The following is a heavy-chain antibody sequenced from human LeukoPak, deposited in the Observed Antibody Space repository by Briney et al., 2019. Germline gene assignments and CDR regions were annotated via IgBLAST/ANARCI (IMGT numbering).Heavy chain of an antibody. V-gene: IGHV3-23*01. CDR1: GFTFSSSA. Sequence: GGSLRLSCAASGFTFSSSAMSWDRQAPGKGLEWVSAISGSGGNTYYADSVKGQFTISRDNSKNTLYLQMHSLRAADTAVYYCATDSRYCSGGSCYSGTFDYWGQGTLVTVSS. J-gene: IGHJ4*02. D-gene: IGHD2-15*01. CDR3: ATDSRYCSGGSCYSGTFDY. CDR2: ISGSGGNT.